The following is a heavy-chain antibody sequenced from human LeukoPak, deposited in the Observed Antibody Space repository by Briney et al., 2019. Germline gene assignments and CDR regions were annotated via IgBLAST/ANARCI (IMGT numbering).Heavy chain of an antibody. CDR1: GGSFSGYY. CDR3: ARVQRWLQSIDY. D-gene: IGHD5-24*01. J-gene: IGHJ4*02. Sequence: SETLSLTCAVYGGSFSGYYWSWIRQPSGKGLEWIGEINHSGSTNYNPSLKSRVTISVDTSKNQFSLKLSSVTAADTAVYYCARVQRWLQSIDYWGQGTLVTVSS. CDR2: INHSGST. V-gene: IGHV4-34*01.